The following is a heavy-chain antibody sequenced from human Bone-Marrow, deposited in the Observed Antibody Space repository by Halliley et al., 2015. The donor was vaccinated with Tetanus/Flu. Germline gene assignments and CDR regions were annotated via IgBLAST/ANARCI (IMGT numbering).Heavy chain of an antibody. CDR2: IYPGDSDT. D-gene: IGHD2-8*02. Sequence: EVQLVQSGAEVKKPGESPKISCKASGYSFTSYWIAWVRQMPGKGLERMGIIYPGDSDTRYSPSFQGQVTISADRSISTAYLQWSSLKASDTAMYYCARLVTGTNATYGLDVWGQGSKVTVSS. CDR1: GYSFTSYW. V-gene: IGHV5-51*03. CDR3: ARLVTGTNATYGLDV. J-gene: IGHJ6*02.